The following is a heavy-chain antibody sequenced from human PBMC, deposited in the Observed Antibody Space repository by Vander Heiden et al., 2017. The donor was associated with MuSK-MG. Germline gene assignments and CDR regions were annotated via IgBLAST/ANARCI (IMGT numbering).Heavy chain of an antibody. CDR3: ARVAQEEIAALPDY. Sequence: EVQLVESGGGLVKPGGSLRLSCAASGFTFSSYSMNWVRQAPGKGLEWVSSISSSSSYIYYADSVKGRFTISRDNAKNALYLQMNSMRAEDTAVYYCARVAQEEIAALPDYWGQGTLVTVSS. J-gene: IGHJ4*02. D-gene: IGHD6-13*01. CDR2: ISSSSSYI. V-gene: IGHV3-21*01. CDR1: GFTFSSYS.